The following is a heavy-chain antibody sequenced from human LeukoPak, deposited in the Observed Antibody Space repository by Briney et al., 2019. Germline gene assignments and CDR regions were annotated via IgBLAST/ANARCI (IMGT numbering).Heavy chain of an antibody. D-gene: IGHD2-2*02. CDR2: INPSGGST. Sequence: GASVKVSCKASGYTFTSYYMHWVRQAPGQGLEWMGIINPSGGSTSYAQKFQGRVTMAEDTSTDTAYMELSSLRSEDTAVYYCATLAIKDVWGQGTTVTVSS. V-gene: IGHV1-46*01. J-gene: IGHJ6*02. CDR1: GYTFTSYY. CDR3: ATLAIKDV.